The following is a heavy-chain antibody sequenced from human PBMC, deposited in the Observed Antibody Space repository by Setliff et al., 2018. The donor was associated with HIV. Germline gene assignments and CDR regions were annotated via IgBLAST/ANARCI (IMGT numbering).Heavy chain of an antibody. CDR1: DDSFSNYD. D-gene: IGHD2-21*01. Sequence: SETLSLTCVVSDDSFSNYDWTWIRQSPGKALEWIGYISSSGTTNYNPSLRSRVTISMETSNTRFSLWLRSATAADTATYFCARLGRAIDDGGSSLRLDFWGQGIQVTVSS. CDR2: ISSSGTT. V-gene: IGHV4-4*09. J-gene: IGHJ4*02. CDR3: ARLGRAIDDGGSSLRLDF.